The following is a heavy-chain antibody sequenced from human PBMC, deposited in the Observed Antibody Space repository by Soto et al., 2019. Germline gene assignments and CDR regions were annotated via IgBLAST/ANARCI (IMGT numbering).Heavy chain of an antibody. Sequence: QVQLVQSGAEFKKPGSSVKVSCKASGDTFSGYPINWVRQAPGEGLEWMGRIIPVFGTTNDAQRFEGRVTLTADESTNTAYMELRGLLSEDTAVYYCARDGGFGDRKYWGPGTLVTVSS. V-gene: IGHV1-69*18. J-gene: IGHJ4*02. CDR2: IIPVFGTT. CDR3: ARDGGFGDRKY. D-gene: IGHD3-10*01. CDR1: GDTFSGYP.